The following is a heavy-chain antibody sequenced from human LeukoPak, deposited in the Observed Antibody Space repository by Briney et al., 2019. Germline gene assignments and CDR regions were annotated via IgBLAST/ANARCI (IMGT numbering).Heavy chain of an antibody. D-gene: IGHD3-10*02. J-gene: IGHJ6*04. Sequence: GGSLRLSFAASGFTFSSYSMNWVRQAPGKGLEWVSSISSSSSYIYYADSVKGRFTISRDNAKNSLYLQMNSLRAEDTAVYYCAELGITMIGGVWGKGTTVTISS. CDR1: GFTFSSYS. CDR3: AELGITMIGGV. CDR2: ISSSSSYI. V-gene: IGHV3-21*01.